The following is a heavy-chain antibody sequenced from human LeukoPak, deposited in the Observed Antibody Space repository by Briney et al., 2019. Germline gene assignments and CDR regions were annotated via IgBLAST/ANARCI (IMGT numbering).Heavy chain of an antibody. V-gene: IGHV1-2*02. J-gene: IGHJ4*02. CDR2: INPNSGDT. CDR3: ARATYDFWSGYYGDY. CDR1: GYTFTGYY. Sequence: ASVKVSCKASGYTFTGYYMHWVRQAPGQGLEWMGWINPNSGDTNYARKFQGRVTMTRDTSISTAYMELSRLRSDDTAVYYCARATYDFWSGYYGDYWGQGTLVTVSS. D-gene: IGHD3-3*01.